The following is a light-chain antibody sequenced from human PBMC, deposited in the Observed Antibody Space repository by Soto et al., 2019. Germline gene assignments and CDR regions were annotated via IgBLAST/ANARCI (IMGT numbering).Light chain of an antibody. J-gene: IGLJ1*01. CDR1: SSDVGSYNY. Sequence: QSALTQPASVSGSPGQSITISCTGTSSDVGSYNYVSWHQQHPGQAPKLMIYEVTYRASGVPDRFSASKSGNTASLTISGLQAGAEADYYCSSYRSSSTYVFGTGTKLTVL. V-gene: IGLV2-14*01. CDR2: EVT. CDR3: SSYRSSSTYV.